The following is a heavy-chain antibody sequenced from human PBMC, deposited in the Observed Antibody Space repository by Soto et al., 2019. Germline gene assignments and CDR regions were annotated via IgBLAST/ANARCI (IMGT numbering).Heavy chain of an antibody. V-gene: IGHV4-30-4*01. Sequence: SETLSLTCTVSGGSMSNSYYYWSWVRQTPGKGLEWIGHVFHSGRTYYNPSLKGRVGILVDTSRNQFSLNLNSMTVADAAVYYCARWVEVSLDYFDSWGQGIPVTVSS. D-gene: IGHD1-1*01. J-gene: IGHJ4*02. CDR1: GGSMSNSYYY. CDR3: ARWVEVSLDYFDS. CDR2: VFHSGRT.